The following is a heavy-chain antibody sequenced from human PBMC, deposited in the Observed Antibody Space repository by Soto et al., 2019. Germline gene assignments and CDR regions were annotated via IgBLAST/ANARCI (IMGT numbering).Heavy chain of an antibody. CDR1: GFTFSSYA. J-gene: IGHJ4*02. Sequence: PGGSLRLSCAASGFTFSSYAMSWVRQAPGKGLEWVSAISVSGGSTYYADSVKGRFTISRDNSKNTLYLQMNSLRAEDTAVYYCAKVVIRPTVYFDYWGQGTLVTVSS. D-gene: IGHD3-22*01. CDR3: AKVVIRPTVYFDY. CDR2: ISVSGGST. V-gene: IGHV3-23*01.